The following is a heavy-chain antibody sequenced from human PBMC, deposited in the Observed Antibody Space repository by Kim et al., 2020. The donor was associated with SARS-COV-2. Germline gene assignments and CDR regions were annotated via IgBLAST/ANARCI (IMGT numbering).Heavy chain of an antibody. D-gene: IGHD4-17*01. CDR2: ISGSGGST. Sequence: GGSLRLSCAASGFTFSSYAMSWVRQAPGKGLEWVSAISGSGGSTYYADSVKGRFTISRDNSKNTLYLQKNSQRAEDTTVYYCAKKAPSTYGGNSVGYWYFDLWGRGTLVTVSS. CDR3: AKKAPSTYGGNSVGYWYFDL. V-gene: IGHV3-23*01. CDR1: GFTFSSYA. J-gene: IGHJ2*01.